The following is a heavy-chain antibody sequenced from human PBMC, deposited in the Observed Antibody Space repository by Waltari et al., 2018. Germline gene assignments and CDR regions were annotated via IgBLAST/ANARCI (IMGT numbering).Heavy chain of an antibody. J-gene: IGHJ5*02. CDR3: ARGASYCTNGVCYSRSWFDP. CDR1: GGSISSGSSY. V-gene: IGHV4-61*02. D-gene: IGHD2-8*01. Sequence: QVQLQESGPGLVKPSQTLSLTCTVSGGSISSGSSYWSWIRQPAGTGREWIGRIYTRGSTNYNPSLKSRVTISVDTSKNQFSLKLSSVTAADTAVDYCARGASYCTNGVCYSRSWFDPWGQGTLVTVSS. CDR2: IYTRGST.